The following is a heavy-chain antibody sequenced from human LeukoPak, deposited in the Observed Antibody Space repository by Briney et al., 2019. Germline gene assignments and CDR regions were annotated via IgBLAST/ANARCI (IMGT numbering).Heavy chain of an antibody. J-gene: IGHJ4*02. D-gene: IGHD3-22*01. CDR3: ATVRNYYDSSGYYLSFDY. Sequence: GGSLRLSCAASGFTFSSYWMSWVRQAPGKGLEWVANIKQDGSEKYYVDSVKGRFTISRDNAKNSLYLQMNSLRAEDTAVYYCATVRNYYDSSGYYLSFDYWGQGTLVTVSS. V-gene: IGHV3-7*03. CDR1: GFTFSSYW. CDR2: IKQDGSEK.